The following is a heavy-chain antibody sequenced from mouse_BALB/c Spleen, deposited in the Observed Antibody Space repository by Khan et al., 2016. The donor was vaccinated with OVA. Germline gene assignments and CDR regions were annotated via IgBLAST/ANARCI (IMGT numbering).Heavy chain of an antibody. V-gene: IGHV5-6*02. CDR1: GFTFSTYG. CDR2: ISTGGHYT. CDR3: ARLAYYYDSEGFAY. J-gene: IGHJ3*01. D-gene: IGHD1-1*01. Sequence: EVKLEESGGDLVEPGGSLKLSCAASGFTFSTYGMSWVRQTPDKRLEWVATISTGGHYTYYPDSVRGRFTISRDNAKNTLYLQMTSLKSEDTAMFYCARLAYYYDSEGFAYWGKGTLVTVSA.